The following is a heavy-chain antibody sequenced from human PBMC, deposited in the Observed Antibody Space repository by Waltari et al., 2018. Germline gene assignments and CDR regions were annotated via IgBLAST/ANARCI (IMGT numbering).Heavy chain of an antibody. CDR2: INGGNDNT. Sequence: QVQLVQSGAEVKKPGASVKVSCKASGYSFTTYPMCWVRQAPGQRPEWMGCINGGNDNTKYEQKFQGRVTITRDTSATTAYMEVSSRRFEDTAVYYCATNAATYYDFWSGYADWGQGTLVTVSS. V-gene: IGHV1-3*01. CDR1: GYSFTTYP. D-gene: IGHD3-3*01. CDR3: ATNAATYYDFWSGYAD. J-gene: IGHJ4*02.